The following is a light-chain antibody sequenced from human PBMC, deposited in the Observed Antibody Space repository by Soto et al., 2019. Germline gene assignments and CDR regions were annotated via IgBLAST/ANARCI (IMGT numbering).Light chain of an antibody. V-gene: IGKV2-28*01. Sequence: DIVMTQSPLSLPVTPGEPASISCRSSQSLLNSNGYNYLDWYLQKPGQSPQLLIYDASNLESGVPSRFSGSGSGTDFTLRISSLQPDDFATYYCQEYNSDSGYTFGPGTKVDIK. CDR1: QSLLNSNGYNY. J-gene: IGKJ3*01. CDR2: DAS. CDR3: QEYNSDSGYT.